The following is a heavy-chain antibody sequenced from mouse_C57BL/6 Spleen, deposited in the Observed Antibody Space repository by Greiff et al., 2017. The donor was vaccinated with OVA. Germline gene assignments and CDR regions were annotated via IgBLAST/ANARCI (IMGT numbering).Heavy chain of an antibody. CDR3: ERCPGQYYYAMDY. V-gene: IGHV7-3*01. CDR1: GFTFTDYY. J-gene: IGHJ4*01. Sequence: EVKLMESGGGLVQPGGSLSLSCAASGFTFTDYYMSWVRQPPGKALEWLGFIRNKANGYTTEYSASVKGRFTISRDNSQSILYLQMNALSAEDSATYYCERCPGQYYYAMDYWGQGTSVTVSS. CDR2: IRNKANGYTT.